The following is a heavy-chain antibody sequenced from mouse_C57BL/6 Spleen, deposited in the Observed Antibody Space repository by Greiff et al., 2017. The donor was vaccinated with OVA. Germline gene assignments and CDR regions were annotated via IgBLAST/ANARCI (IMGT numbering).Heavy chain of an antibody. CDR2: IDPENGDT. D-gene: IGHD2-4*01. CDR3: ARHYDYDCWYFDV. CDR1: GFNITDYY. Sequence: VQLQQPGAELVKPGASVKLSCTASGFNITDYYMHWVKQRTEQGLEWIGRIDPENGDTKYAPKFKGKATLTADTSSSTAYLQLSSLTSEDTAVYYCARHYDYDCWYFDVWGTGTTVTVSS. J-gene: IGHJ1*03. V-gene: IGHV14-2*01.